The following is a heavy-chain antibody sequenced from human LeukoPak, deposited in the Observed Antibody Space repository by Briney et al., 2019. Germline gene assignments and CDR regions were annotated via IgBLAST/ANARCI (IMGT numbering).Heavy chain of an antibody. J-gene: IGHJ4*02. V-gene: IGHV1-18*01. D-gene: IGHD3-10*01. CDR2: ISAYNGNT. CDR3: AREARGYYGSGSYYIDY. Sequence: ASVKVSCKASGYTFTSYGISWVRQAPGQGLEWMGWISAYNGNTNYAQKLQGRVTMTTDTSTSTAYMELRSLRSDDTAVYYCAREARGYYGSGSYYIDYWGQGTLVTVSS. CDR1: GYTFTSYG.